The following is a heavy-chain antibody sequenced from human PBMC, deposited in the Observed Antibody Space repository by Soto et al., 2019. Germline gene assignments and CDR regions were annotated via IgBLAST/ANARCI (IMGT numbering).Heavy chain of an antibody. CDR3: VRATYFSDSSGYTRCFDY. J-gene: IGHJ4*02. D-gene: IGHD3-22*01. Sequence: GGSLRLSCTASGFTFGDYAMSWFRQAPGKGLEWVGFIRSKAYGGTTEYAASVKGRFTISRDDSKSIAYLQMNSLKTEDTAVYYCVRATYFSDSSGYTRCFDYWGQGTLVTVSS. V-gene: IGHV3-49*03. CDR1: GFTFGDYA. CDR2: IRSKAYGGTT.